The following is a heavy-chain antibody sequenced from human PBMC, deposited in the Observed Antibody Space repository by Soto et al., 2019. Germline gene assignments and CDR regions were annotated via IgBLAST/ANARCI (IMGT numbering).Heavy chain of an antibody. V-gene: IGHV5-51*01. J-gene: IGHJ5*02. D-gene: IGHD6-6*01. CDR2: IYPGDSDT. Sequence: PGESLKISCDCSGYRFTIYWIGLVLQMPGKGLEWMGIIYPGDSDTRYSPSFQGQVTISADKSISTAYLQWSSLKASDTAMYYCARLTHIAAPNWFDPWGQGTLVTVSS. CDR3: ARLTHIAAPNWFDP. CDR1: GYRFTIYW.